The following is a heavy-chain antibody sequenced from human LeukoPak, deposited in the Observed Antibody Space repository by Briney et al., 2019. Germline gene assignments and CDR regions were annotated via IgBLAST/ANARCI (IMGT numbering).Heavy chain of an antibody. V-gene: IGHV1-8*03. Sequence: ASVKVSCKASGYTFTSYDINWVRQATGPGLEWMGWMNPNSGNTGYAQKFQGRVTITRNTSISTAYMELSSLRSEDTAVYYCARATRGYSLEEDYYYYYYYMDVWGKGTTVTVSS. CDR1: GYTFTSYD. D-gene: IGHD5-18*01. CDR2: MNPNSGNT. J-gene: IGHJ6*03. CDR3: ARATRGYSLEEDYYYYYYYMDV.